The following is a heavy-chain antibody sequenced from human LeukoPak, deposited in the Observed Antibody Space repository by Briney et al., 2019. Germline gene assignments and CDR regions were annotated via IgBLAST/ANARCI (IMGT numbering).Heavy chain of an antibody. CDR1: GFTFSSYW. CDR2: ISYDGSNK. D-gene: IGHD3-22*01. V-gene: IGHV3-30-3*01. J-gene: IGHJ4*02. Sequence: GGSLRLSCAASGFTFSSYWMHWVRQAPGKGLEWVAVISYDGSNKYYADSVKGRFTISRDNSKNTLYLQMNSLRAEDTAVYYCARGRRYYYDSSGYLRFDYWGQGTLVTVSS. CDR3: ARGRRYYYDSSGYLRFDY.